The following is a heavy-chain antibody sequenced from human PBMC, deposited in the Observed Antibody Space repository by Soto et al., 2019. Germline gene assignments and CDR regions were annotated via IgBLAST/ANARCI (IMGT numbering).Heavy chain of an antibody. V-gene: IGHV3-48*02. Sequence: EVQLVESGGGLVQPGGSLRLSCAASGFTFSSYSMNWVRQAPGKGLEWVSYISSSSSTIYYADSVKGRFTISRDNAKNSLYLQMNSLSDEDKAVYYCASAGGVGASKPKPRDYYFDYWGQGTLVTVSS. CDR3: ASAGGVGASKPKPRDYYFDY. D-gene: IGHD1-26*01. CDR1: GFTFSSYS. CDR2: ISSSSSTI. J-gene: IGHJ4*02.